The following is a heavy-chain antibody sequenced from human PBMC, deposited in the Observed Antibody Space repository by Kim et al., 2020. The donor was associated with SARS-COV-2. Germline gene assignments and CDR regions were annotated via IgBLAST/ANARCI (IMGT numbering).Heavy chain of an antibody. V-gene: IGHV3-30*18. D-gene: IGHD3-10*01. J-gene: IGHJ6*02. Sequence: GGSLRLSCAASGFTFSTYDMHWVRQAPGKGLEWVAVISYDGSNKYYADSMKGRFTISRDNSKNTLYLQMNSLRAEDTAVYYCAKALLRGVNFYYYGMDVWGQGTTVTVSS. CDR3: AKALLRGVNFYYYGMDV. CDR2: ISYDGSNK. CDR1: GFTFSTYD.